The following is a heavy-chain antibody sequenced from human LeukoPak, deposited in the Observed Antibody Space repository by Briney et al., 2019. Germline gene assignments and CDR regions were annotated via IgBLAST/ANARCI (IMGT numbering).Heavy chain of an antibody. CDR2: IIPILGIA. CDR1: GGTFSSYA. V-gene: IGHV1-69*04. J-gene: IGHJ4*02. D-gene: IGHD1-26*01. CDR3: ASYSPSSGSFLFDY. Sequence: SVKVSCKASGGTFSSYAISWVRQAPGQGLEWMGRIIPILGIANYAQKFQGRVTITAEKSTSTAYMELSSLRSEDTAVYYCASYSPSSGSFLFDYWGQGTLVTVSS.